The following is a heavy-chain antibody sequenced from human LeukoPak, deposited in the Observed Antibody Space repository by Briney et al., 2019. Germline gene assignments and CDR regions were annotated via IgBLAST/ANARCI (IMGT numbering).Heavy chain of an antibody. J-gene: IGHJ6*02. CDR1: GGSISSYY. Sequence: PSETLSLTCTVSGGSISSYYWSWIRQPPGKGLEWIGYIYYSGSTNYNPSLKSRVTISVDTSKNQFSLKLSSVTAADTAVYYCARDGGPLAVAGPPYGMDVWGQGTTVTVSS. D-gene: IGHD6-19*01. V-gene: IGHV4-59*01. CDR2: IYYSGST. CDR3: ARDGGPLAVAGPPYGMDV.